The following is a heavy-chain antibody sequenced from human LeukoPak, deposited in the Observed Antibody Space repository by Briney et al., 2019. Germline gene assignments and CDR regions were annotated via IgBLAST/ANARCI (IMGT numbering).Heavy chain of an antibody. CDR3: AELGITMIGGV. V-gene: IGHV3-48*03. CDR2: ISSGGSTI. J-gene: IGHJ6*04. Sequence: GGSLRLSCAASGFTFSSYAMGWDRQAPGKGLEWVSYISSGGSTIYYADSVKGRFTISRDNAKNSLYLQMNSLRAEDTAVYYCAELGITMIGGVWGKGTTVTISS. CDR1: GFTFSSYA. D-gene: IGHD3-10*02.